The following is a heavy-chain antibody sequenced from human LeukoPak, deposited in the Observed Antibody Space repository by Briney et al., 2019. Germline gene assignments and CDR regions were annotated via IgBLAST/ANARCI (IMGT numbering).Heavy chain of an antibody. V-gene: IGHV3-23*01. CDR3: AKDHDYGDHPNWFDP. D-gene: IGHD4-17*01. CDR2: ISGSGGST. Sequence: GGSLRLSCAASGFTFSSYGMSWVRQAPGKGLEWVSAISGSGGSTYYADSVTGRFTISRDNSKNTLYLQMNSLRAEDTAVYYCAKDHDYGDHPNWFDPWGQGTLVTVSS. CDR1: GFTFSSYG. J-gene: IGHJ5*02.